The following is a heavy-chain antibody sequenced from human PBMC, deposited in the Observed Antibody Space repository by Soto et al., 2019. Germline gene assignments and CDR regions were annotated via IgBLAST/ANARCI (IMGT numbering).Heavy chain of an antibody. Sequence: QVQLVQSGAEVKKPGSSVKVSCKASGGTFSSYRINWVRQAPGQGLEWVGGIVPIYRTADYAQTFQGRVTITADESARTSYMELRSLKYQDTAVDYCVRDAGAKLSSSWGQGTLVTVSS. CDR2: IVPIYRTA. V-gene: IGHV1-69*01. CDR1: GGTFSSYR. D-gene: IGHD6-13*01. CDR3: VRDAGAKLSSS. J-gene: IGHJ4*02.